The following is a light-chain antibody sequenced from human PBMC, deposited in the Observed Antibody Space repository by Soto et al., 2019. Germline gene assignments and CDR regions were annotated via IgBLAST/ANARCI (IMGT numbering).Light chain of an antibody. Sequence: EIVLTQSPGTLSLSPGERATLSCRASQSFSSNYFAWYQQKPGQAPRLLIYRASSRAAGIPDRFNGSGSGTDVTLTISSQETEDFAVYCGQQYGSSPRLTFGGRTNVEIK. CDR1: QSFSSNY. CDR3: QQYGSSPRLT. V-gene: IGKV3-20*01. J-gene: IGKJ4*01. CDR2: RAS.